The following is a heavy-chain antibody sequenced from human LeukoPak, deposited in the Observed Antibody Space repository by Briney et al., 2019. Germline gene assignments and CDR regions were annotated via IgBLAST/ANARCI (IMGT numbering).Heavy chain of an antibody. CDR3: ANLDMATISLDY. CDR1: GGSFSAYY. J-gene: IGHJ4*02. Sequence: PSETLSLTCTVSGGSFSAYYWNWIRQPPGKGLEWIGYVYYGGRTNYNPSLKSRVTISIDTSKNQFSLRLRSVTAADTAVYYCANLDMATISLDYWGQGTLVTVSS. V-gene: IGHV4-59*01. CDR2: VYYGGRT. D-gene: IGHD5-24*01.